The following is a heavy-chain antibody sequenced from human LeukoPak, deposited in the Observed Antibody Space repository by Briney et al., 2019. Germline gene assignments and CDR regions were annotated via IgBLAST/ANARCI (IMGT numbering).Heavy chain of an antibody. D-gene: IGHD3-22*01. CDR3: ARAAPHSYYYDSSGYCYPYYFDY. Sequence: SETLSLTCAVSGYSISSGYYWGWIRQPPGKGLEWIGSIYHSGSTYYNPSLKSRVTISVDTSKNQFSLKLSSVTAADTAVYYCARAAPHSYYYDSSGYCYPYYFDYWGQGTLVTVSS. V-gene: IGHV4-38-2*01. J-gene: IGHJ4*02. CDR2: IYHSGST. CDR1: GYSISSGYY.